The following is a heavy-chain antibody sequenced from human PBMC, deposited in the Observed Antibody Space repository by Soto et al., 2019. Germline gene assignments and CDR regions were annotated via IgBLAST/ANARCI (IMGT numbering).Heavy chain of an antibody. J-gene: IGHJ4*02. CDR1: GGTCSSYA. V-gene: IGHV3-23*01. CDR2: ISGSGGST. CDR3: ANGPPIFDY. Sequence: VVSMRVWWAAAGGTCSSYAMSWVRQAPGKGLEWVSAISGSGGSTYYADSVKGRFTISRDNSKNTLYLQMNSLRAEDTAVYYCANGPPIFDYWGQGTLVTVSS.